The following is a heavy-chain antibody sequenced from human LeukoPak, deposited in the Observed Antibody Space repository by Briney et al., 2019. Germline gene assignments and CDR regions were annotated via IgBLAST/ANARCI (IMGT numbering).Heavy chain of an antibody. CDR2: IRSKANSYAT. Sequence: GGSLRLSCAASGFTFSRYWLTWVRQAPGKGLEWVGRIRSKANSYATAYAASVKGRFTISRDDSKNTLYLQMNSLKTEDTAVYYCTTDPNIVVVPAPNVDVWGKGTTVTVSS. CDR3: TTDPNIVVVPAPNVDV. V-gene: IGHV3-73*01. D-gene: IGHD2-2*01. CDR1: GFTFSRYW. J-gene: IGHJ6*04.